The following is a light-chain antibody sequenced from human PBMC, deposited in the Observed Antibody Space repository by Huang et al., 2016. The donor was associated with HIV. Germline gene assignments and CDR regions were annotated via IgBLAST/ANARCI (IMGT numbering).Light chain of an antibody. CDR1: QSVSSN. CDR2: GSS. CDR3: QQYNDWPTWT. V-gene: IGKV3-15*01. Sequence: EIVMTQSPATLSVSPGERATLSCRDSQSVSSNLSWYQQKPGQAPRLLIYGSSTRATNIPGRFSGRWSGTEFTLTINSLQSEDSAVYYCQQYNDWPTWTFGQGTKVEMK. J-gene: IGKJ1*01.